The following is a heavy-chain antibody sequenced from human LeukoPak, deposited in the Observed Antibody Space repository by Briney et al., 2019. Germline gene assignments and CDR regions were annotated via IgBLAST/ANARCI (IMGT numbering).Heavy chain of an antibody. Sequence: SETLSLTCTVSGGSISSYYWSWIRQPPGKGLEWIGYICYSGSTNYNPSLKSRVTISVDTSKNQLSLKLSSVTAADTAVYYCARIRFSTSYYSYGMDVWGQGTTVTVSS. V-gene: IGHV4-59*01. D-gene: IGHD2-2*01. J-gene: IGHJ6*02. CDR3: ARIRFSTSYYSYGMDV. CDR1: GGSISSYY. CDR2: ICYSGST.